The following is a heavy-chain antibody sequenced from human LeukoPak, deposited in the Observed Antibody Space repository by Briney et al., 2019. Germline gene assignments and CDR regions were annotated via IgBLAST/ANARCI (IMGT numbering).Heavy chain of an antibody. Sequence: PGGSLRLSCTASGFTFSSYTTNWVRQAPGKGLEWVSSISGSSDSIYYADSMKGRFTISRDNAKRSLYLQMNSPRAEDTAVYYCARDLYGDYATDFWGQGTLVTVSS. J-gene: IGHJ4*02. CDR2: ISGSSDSI. V-gene: IGHV3-21*01. CDR3: ARDLYGDYATDF. D-gene: IGHD4-17*01. CDR1: GFTFSSYT.